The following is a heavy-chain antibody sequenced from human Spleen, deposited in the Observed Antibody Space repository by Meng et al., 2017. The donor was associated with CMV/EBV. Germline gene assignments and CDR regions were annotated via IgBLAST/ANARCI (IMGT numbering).Heavy chain of an antibody. Sequence: SETLSLTRTVSGGSSSSYYGSWIRQPPGKGLEWIGCISDTGKTYYNTSLNRRLTISVDTSKRQFSLNLSSVTAADTAVYYCARMGGSPHQFDYCFDYWGQGILVTVSS. J-gene: IGHJ4*02. CDR1: GGSSSSYY. D-gene: IGHD3-16*01. V-gene: IGHV4-59*01. CDR3: ARMGGSPHQFDYCFDY. CDR2: ISDTGKT.